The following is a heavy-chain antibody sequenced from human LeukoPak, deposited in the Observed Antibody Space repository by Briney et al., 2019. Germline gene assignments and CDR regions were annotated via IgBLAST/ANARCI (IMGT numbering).Heavy chain of an antibody. J-gene: IGHJ5*02. D-gene: IGHD6-19*01. CDR1: GFTFSNAW. V-gene: IGHV3-23*01. CDR2: ISGSGGST. Sequence: GGSLRLSCAASGFTFSNAWMSWVRQAPGKGLEWVSPISGSGGSTYYADPVKGRFTISRDNSKNTLYLQMNRLRAEDTAVYYCAKEDRPVADTYEKAWFDPWGEGTLVTASS. CDR3: AKEDRPVADTYEKAWFDP.